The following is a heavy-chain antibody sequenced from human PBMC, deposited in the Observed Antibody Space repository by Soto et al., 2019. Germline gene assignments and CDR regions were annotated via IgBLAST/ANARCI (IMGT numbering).Heavy chain of an antibody. J-gene: IGHJ4*02. CDR1: GYTLTELS. Sequence: ASVKVSCKVSGYTLTELSRHWVRQANGKGLEWMGGFDPEDCETIYAQKFQGRVTMTEDTSTDTAYMELSSLRFEDTAVYYFVTALLGRHDSSGYYARYWGQGTLVTVSS. D-gene: IGHD3-22*01. CDR3: VTALLGRHDSSGYYARY. V-gene: IGHV1-24*01. CDR2: FDPEDCET.